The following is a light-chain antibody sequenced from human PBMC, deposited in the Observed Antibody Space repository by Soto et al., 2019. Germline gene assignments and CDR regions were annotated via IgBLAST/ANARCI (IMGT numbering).Light chain of an antibody. CDR2: AAY. Sequence: DIQMTQAPSSLSASVGDRVTITCRARQDISTYLAWYQQKPGKVPKLLISAAYTLQSGVPPRSSGSGSGTGFTLTMRSLQPEDVATYYCQKYDNAPLTFGGGTKVEIK. CDR3: QKYDNAPLT. J-gene: IGKJ4*01. CDR1: QDISTY. V-gene: IGKV1-27*01.